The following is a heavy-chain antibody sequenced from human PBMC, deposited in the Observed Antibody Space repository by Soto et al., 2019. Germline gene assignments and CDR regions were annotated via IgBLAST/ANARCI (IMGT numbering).Heavy chain of an antibody. Sequence: SVKVSCKASGGTFSSYAISWVRQAPGQGLEWMGGIIPIFGTANYAQKFQGRVTITADESTSTAYMELSSLRSEDTVVYYCASHLSSIAAGRYDYWGQGTLVTVSS. CDR1: GGTFSSYA. CDR2: IIPIFGTA. J-gene: IGHJ4*02. CDR3: ASHLSSIAAGRYDY. D-gene: IGHD6-6*01. V-gene: IGHV1-69*13.